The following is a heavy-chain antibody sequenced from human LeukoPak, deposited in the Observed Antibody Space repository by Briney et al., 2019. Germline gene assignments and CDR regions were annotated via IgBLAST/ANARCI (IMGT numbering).Heavy chain of an antibody. CDR2: INHSGST. CDR3: ARGVRVGATRGVQGAYFDY. V-gene: IGHV4-34*01. D-gene: IGHD1-26*01. CDR1: GGSFSGYY. J-gene: IGHJ4*02. Sequence: SETLSLTCAVYGGSFSGYYWSWIRQPPGKGLEWIGEINHSGSTNYNPSLKSRVTISVDTSKNQFSLKLSSVTAADTAVYYCARGVRVGATRGVQGAYFDYWGQGTLVTVSS.